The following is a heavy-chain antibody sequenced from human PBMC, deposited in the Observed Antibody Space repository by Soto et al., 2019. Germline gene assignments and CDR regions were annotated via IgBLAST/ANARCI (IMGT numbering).Heavy chain of an antibody. Sequence: EVQMLESGGGLVQPGESLRLSCAVSGFTFSNCAMSWVRQAPGKGLEWVSVMSGSGASTYYADSVKGRFTISRDNPKNTLYLQMNSLSAEDTAVYYCAKGSADARPYYFDYWGQGILVTVSS. CDR1: GFTFSNCA. V-gene: IGHV3-23*01. D-gene: IGHD2-2*01. CDR3: AKGSADARPYYFDY. CDR2: MSGSGAST. J-gene: IGHJ4*02.